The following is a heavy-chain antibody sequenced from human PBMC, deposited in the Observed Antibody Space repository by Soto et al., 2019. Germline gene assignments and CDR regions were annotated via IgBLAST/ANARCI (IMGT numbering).Heavy chain of an antibody. V-gene: IGHV1-46*03. D-gene: IGHD4-17*01. J-gene: IGHJ4*02. CDR2: INPSGGST. Sequence: QVQLVQSGAEVKKPGASVKVSCKASGYTFTSYYMHWVRQAPGQGLEWMGIINPSGGSTSYAQKFQGRVTMTRDTSTSTVYMELSSLRSEDTAVYYCARGKASTVTTMSNYPDYWGQGTLVTVSS. CDR1: GYTFTSYY. CDR3: ARGKASTVTTMSNYPDY.